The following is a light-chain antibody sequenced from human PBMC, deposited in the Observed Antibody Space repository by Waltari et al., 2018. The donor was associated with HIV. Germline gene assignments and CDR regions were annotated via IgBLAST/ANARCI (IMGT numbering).Light chain of an antibody. CDR3: HQYNDWPYT. Sequence: MMQHPHTHPVSPGEGVTLTCRASQSVRTNVAGYQQRPGQAPRLLIYGESIRAAGFPARFTGGGAGTEFTLTISSLQSEDFAVYFCHQYNDWPYTFGQGTKLDIK. V-gene: IGKV3-15*01. J-gene: IGKJ2*01. CDR1: QSVRTN. CDR2: GES.